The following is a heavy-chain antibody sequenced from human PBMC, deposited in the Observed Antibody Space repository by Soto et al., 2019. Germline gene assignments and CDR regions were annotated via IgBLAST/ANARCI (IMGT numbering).Heavy chain of an antibody. J-gene: IGHJ5*01. CDR1: GGSIRSYY. Sequence: PSETLSLTWTVSGGSIRSYYWIWIRERQGKGLEWIGYIYYSGSTNYNPSLKSRVTISVDTSKNQFSLKLSSVTAADTAVYYCERHADCDDASPDEIDTWGQ. CDR2: IYYSGST. D-gene: IGHD2-21*01. CDR3: ERHADCDDASPDEIDT. V-gene: IGHV4-59*08.